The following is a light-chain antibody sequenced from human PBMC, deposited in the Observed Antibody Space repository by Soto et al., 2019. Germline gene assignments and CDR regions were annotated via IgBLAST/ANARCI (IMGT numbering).Light chain of an antibody. CDR3: SSYTSSNTYV. V-gene: IGLV2-14*03. J-gene: IGLJ1*01. CDR1: ISDVSGYNF. Sequence: QSALTQPASVSGSPGQSITISCTGTISDVSGYNFVSWYQQYPGKAPKLMIYDVSNRPSGVSNRFSGSKSGNTASLTISGLQPEDEADYYCSSYTSSNTYVFGAGTKVTVL. CDR2: DVS.